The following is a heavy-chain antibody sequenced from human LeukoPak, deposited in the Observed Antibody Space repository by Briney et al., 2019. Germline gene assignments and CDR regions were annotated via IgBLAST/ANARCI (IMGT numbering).Heavy chain of an antibody. CDR2: IYYSGST. CDR3: ARHFPGGSGYLYYFDY. Sequence: SETLSLTCTVSGGSISSSSYYWGWIRQPPGKGLEWIGSIYYSGSTYYNPSLKSRVTISVDTSKNQFSLKLSSVTAADTAVYYCARHFPGGSGYLYYFDYWGQGTLVTVSS. CDR1: GGSISSSSYY. J-gene: IGHJ4*02. V-gene: IGHV4-39*01. D-gene: IGHD3-3*01.